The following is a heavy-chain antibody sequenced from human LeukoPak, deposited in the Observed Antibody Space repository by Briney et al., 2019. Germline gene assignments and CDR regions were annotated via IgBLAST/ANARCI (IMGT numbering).Heavy chain of an antibody. CDR2: IILIFGTA. Sequence: AASVKVSCKASGGTFSSYAISWVRQAPGQGLEWMGGIILIFGTANYAQKFQGRVTITADESTSTAYMELSSLRSEDTAVYYCARDWPGVGATDAFDIWGQGTMVTVSS. J-gene: IGHJ3*02. CDR3: ARDWPGVGATDAFDI. V-gene: IGHV1-69*13. D-gene: IGHD1-26*01. CDR1: GGTFSSYA.